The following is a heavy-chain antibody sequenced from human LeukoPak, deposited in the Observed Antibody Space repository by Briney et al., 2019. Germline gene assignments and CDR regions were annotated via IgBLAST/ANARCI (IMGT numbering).Heavy chain of an antibody. V-gene: IGHV1-2*02. Sequence: ASVKVSCKASGYTFTGYYMHWVRQAPGQGLEWMGWINPNSGGTNYAQKFQGRVTMTRDTSISTAYMELSRLRSDDTAVYYCARVLNHYYDSSGYSRKTIPFDYWGQGTLVTVSS. D-gene: IGHD3-22*01. CDR2: INPNSGGT. CDR1: GYTFTGYY. CDR3: ARVLNHYYDSSGYSRKTIPFDY. J-gene: IGHJ4*02.